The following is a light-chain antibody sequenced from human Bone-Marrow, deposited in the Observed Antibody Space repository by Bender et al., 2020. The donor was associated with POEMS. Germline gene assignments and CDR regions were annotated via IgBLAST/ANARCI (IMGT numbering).Light chain of an antibody. CDR2: EVS. J-gene: IGLJ1*01. V-gene: IGLV2-14*01. CDR3: SSYTRSSMGNV. Sequence: QSALTQPVTVSGSPGQAITISCTGTGSDVGGYNYVSWYQQHPGKAPKLMIFEVSNRPSGVSNRFSGSKSGNTASLTISGLQAEDEADYYCSSYTRSSMGNVFGTGTKVTVL. CDR1: GSDVGGYNY.